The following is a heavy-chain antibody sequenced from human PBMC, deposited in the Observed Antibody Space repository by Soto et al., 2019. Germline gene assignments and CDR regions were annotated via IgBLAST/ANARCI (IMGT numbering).Heavy chain of an antibody. CDR1: GGSISSSNW. V-gene: IGHV4-4*02. D-gene: IGHD3-3*01. CDR2: IYHSGST. CDR3: ARSRRNYDFWSGYYRFYYYYGMDV. Sequence: SETLSLTCAVSGGSISSSNWWSWVRQPPGKGLEWIGEIYHSGSTNYNPSLKSRVTISVDKSKNQFSLKLSSVTAADTAVYYCARSRRNYDFWSGYYRFYYYYGMDVWGQGTTVTVSS. J-gene: IGHJ6*02.